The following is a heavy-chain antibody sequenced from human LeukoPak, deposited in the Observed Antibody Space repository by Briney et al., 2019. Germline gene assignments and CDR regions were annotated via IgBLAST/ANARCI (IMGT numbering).Heavy chain of an antibody. Sequence: ASVKVSCKASGYTFTGYYMHLVRQAPGQGLEWMGWINPNSGGTNYAQKFQGRVTMTRDTSISTAYMELSRLRSDDTDVYYCARFVDTAMVTDYWGQGTLVTVSS. CDR2: INPNSGGT. J-gene: IGHJ4*02. D-gene: IGHD5-18*01. CDR1: GYTFTGYY. CDR3: ARFVDTAMVTDY. V-gene: IGHV1-2*02.